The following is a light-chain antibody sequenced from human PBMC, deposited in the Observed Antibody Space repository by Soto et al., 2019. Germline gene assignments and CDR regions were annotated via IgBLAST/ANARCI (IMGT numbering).Light chain of an antibody. V-gene: IGKV4-1*01. CDR2: WAS. J-gene: IGKJ4*01. CDR3: QQYYGPHALT. CDR1: QSVLYSSNDKNY. Sequence: DIVMTQSPDSLAVSLGERATINCKSSQSVLYSSNDKNYLAWYQQKPGQPPKLLIYWASTRESGVPDRFSGSGSGTDFTLTISSLQAEDVEVYYCQQYYGPHALTFGGGTKVEIK.